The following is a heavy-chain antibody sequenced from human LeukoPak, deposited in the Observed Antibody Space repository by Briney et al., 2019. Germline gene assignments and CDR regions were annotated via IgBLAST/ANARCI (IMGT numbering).Heavy chain of an antibody. Sequence: GGSLRLSCAASGFTFSSYWMSWVRQAPGKGLEWVANIKQDGSEKYYVDSVKGRFTISRDNAKNSLYLQMNSLRAEDTAVYYRARVQTPVPDIVVVPAAAEKRNWFDPWGQGTLVTVSS. CDR2: IKQDGSEK. V-gene: IGHV3-7*01. D-gene: IGHD2-2*01. CDR1: GFTFSSYW. J-gene: IGHJ5*02. CDR3: ARVQTPVPDIVVVPAAAEKRNWFDP.